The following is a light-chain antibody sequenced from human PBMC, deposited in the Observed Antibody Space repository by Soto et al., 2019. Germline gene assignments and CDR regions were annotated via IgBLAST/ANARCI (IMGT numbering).Light chain of an antibody. CDR1: QTISNY. CDR2: AAS. CDR3: QQYNSYWT. Sequence: DIQMTQSPSSLSASVGDRVTITCRASQTISNYLNWYQQQPGKAPKLLIYAASSLQSGVPSRFSGSGSGTDFTLTISSLQPEDFATYYCQQYNSYWTFGQGTKVDTK. V-gene: IGKV1-39*01. J-gene: IGKJ1*01.